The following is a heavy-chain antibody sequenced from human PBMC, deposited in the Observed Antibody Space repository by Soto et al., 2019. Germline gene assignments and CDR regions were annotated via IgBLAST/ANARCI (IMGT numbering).Heavy chain of an antibody. CDR3: ARAPGYAYVWGSYRPFAS. CDR1: GGSFSGYY. CDR2: INHSGST. Sequence: QVQLQQWGAGLLKPSETLSLTCAVYGGSFSGYYWSWIRQPPGKGLEWIGEINHSGSTNYNPSLKSRLTISVDSSKNQLHLQLRSVTAADTAVYYCARAPGYAYVWGSYRPFASWGQGTLVTVSS. V-gene: IGHV4-34*01. D-gene: IGHD3-16*02. J-gene: IGHJ4*02.